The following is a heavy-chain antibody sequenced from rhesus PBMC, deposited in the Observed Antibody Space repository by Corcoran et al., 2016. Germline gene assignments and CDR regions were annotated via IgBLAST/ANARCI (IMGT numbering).Heavy chain of an antibody. D-gene: IGHD1-1*01. Sequence: QVQLQESGPGLVKPSETLSLTCAVSGYSISSNYWSWIRQPPGKGLEWFGYIYGSSGSTYYNPSLKSRVTISTDTSKNQFSLKLSSVTAADTAVYYCAREKRTAGTDFFYWGQGVLVTVSS. CDR1: GYSISSNY. CDR3: AREKRTAGTDFFY. V-gene: IGHV4-147*01. CDR2: IYGSSGST. J-gene: IGHJ4*01.